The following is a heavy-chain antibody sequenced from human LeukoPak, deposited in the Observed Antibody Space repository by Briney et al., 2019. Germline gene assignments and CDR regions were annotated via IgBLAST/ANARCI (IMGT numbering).Heavy chain of an antibody. CDR3: ARGLDGFKTGH. V-gene: IGHV4-31*03. D-gene: IGHD5-24*01. Sequence: TLSLTCTVSGXSLTISSYYWTWLRQHPGKGLEWIGYIHPTRTTYYTPSLKTRLTMSLDTSQNQFSLKLTSVTAADTAIYYCARGLDGFKTGHWGQGTLVTVSS. CDR1: GXSLTISSYY. CDR2: IHPTRTT. J-gene: IGHJ4*02.